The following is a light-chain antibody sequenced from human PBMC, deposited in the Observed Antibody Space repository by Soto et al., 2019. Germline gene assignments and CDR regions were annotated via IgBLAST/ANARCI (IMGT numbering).Light chain of an antibody. CDR2: DAS. V-gene: IGKV3-11*01. J-gene: IGKJ1*01. Sequence: EIVLTQSPATLSLSPGERATLSCRASQSVSSYLAWYQQQPGQAPRLLIYDASNRATGIPARFSGSGSGTDFTLTISSLEAEDFAVYYCQQRSNWLTWTFGQGTKVEIK. CDR1: QSVSSY. CDR3: QQRSNWLTWT.